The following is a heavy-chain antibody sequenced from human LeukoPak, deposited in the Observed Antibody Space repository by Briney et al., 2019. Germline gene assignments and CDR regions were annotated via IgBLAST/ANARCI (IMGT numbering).Heavy chain of an antibody. J-gene: IGHJ4*02. Sequence: GGSLRLSCAASGFTFSSYWMHWVRQAPGEGLVWVSRIKTDGSSTNYADSVKGRFTISRDNAKNTLYLQMNSLRAEDTAVYYCAKGYCSGGSCYSWGDYWGQGTLVTVSS. CDR3: AKGYCSGGSCYSWGDY. CDR1: GFTFSSYW. V-gene: IGHV3-74*01. D-gene: IGHD2-15*01. CDR2: IKTDGSST.